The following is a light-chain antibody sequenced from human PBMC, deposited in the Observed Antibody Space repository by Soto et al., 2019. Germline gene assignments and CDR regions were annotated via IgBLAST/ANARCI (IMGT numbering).Light chain of an antibody. J-gene: IGKJ1*01. CDR1: QSVSSN. Sequence: EIVMTQPPATLSVSPGERATLSCRASQSVSSNLAWYQQKPGQAPRLLIYGASTRATGIPARFSGSGSGTEFTLTISSLQSEDFAVYYCQQYNYWRTFGQGTKVEVK. CDR2: GAS. CDR3: QQYNYWRT. V-gene: IGKV3-15*01.